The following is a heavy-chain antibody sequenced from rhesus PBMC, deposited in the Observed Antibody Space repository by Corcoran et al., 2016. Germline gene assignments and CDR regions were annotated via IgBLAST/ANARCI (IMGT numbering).Heavy chain of an antibody. D-gene: IGHD2-21*01. CDR2: ISGSGGST. V-gene: IGHV4-173*01. CDR1: GVSISSNW. Sequence: QLQLQESGPGLVKPSETLSLTCAVSGVSISSNWWSWMRQPPGKGLEWIGRISGSGGSTSYNPSLKSRLTISTDTSKNQFSLKLSSVTAADTAVYYCAREYCTGSGCSSFDYWGQGVLVTVSS. J-gene: IGHJ4*01. CDR3: AREYCTGSGCSSFDY.